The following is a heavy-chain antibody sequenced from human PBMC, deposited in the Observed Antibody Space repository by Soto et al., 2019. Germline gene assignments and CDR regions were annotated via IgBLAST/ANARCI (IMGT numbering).Heavy chain of an antibody. CDR2: IYTSGST. D-gene: IGHD3-22*01. CDR1: GGSICSYY. CDR3: AGFYYYDSSGYYVASGFDAFDI. Sequence: PSETLSLTCTVSGGSICSYYWSWIRQPAGKGLEWIGRIYTSGSTNYNPSLKSRVTMSVDTSKNQFSLKLSSVTAADTAVYYCAGFYYYDSSGYYVASGFDAFDIWGQGTMVTVS. J-gene: IGHJ3*02. V-gene: IGHV4-4*07.